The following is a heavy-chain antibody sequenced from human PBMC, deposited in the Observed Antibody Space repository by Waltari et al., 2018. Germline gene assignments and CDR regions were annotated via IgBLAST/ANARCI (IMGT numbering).Heavy chain of an antibody. Sequence: QVQLVQSGAEVKKPGASVKVSCKASGYTFTSFDINWVRQATGQGLEWMGWMNPNIGYTGYAQKFHGRVTITRNTSISTAYMELSTLRSEDTAVYYCARGNGYDNSGYSAYGPYPDYWGQGTLVTVSS. CDR2: MNPNIGYT. V-gene: IGHV1-8*01. D-gene: IGHD3-22*01. CDR1: GYTFTSFD. CDR3: ARGNGYDNSGYSAYGPYPDY. J-gene: IGHJ4*02.